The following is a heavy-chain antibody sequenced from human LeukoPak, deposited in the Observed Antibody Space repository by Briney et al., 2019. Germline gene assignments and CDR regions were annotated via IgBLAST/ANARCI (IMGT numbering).Heavy chain of an antibody. CDR3: AREYYDFWSGYYPHYYYYMDV. J-gene: IGHJ6*03. D-gene: IGHD3-3*01. V-gene: IGHV3-7*01. CDR1: GFTFSRYW. CDR2: IRQDGSEK. Sequence: GGSLRLSCAASGFTFSRYWMSWVRQAPGKGLEWVANIRQDGSEKYYVDSVKGRFTISRDNAKNSLYLQMNSLRAEDTAVYYCAREYYDFWSGYYPHYYYYMDVWGKGTTVTVSS.